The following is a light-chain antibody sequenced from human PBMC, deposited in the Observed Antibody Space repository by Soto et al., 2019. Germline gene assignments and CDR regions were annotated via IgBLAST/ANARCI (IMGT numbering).Light chain of an antibody. CDR2: DVS. V-gene: IGKV1-5*01. J-gene: IGKJ1*01. CDR1: QNIERW. CDR3: QQFKSGTWK. Sequence: DIQMTPSLSTLSASVVYRFTITCRASQNIERWLAWYQQKPGKAPKLLLYDVSSLESGVPSRFSGSGSGTEFILTINGLQPDDFATYFCQQFKSGTWKFGQGNKGDIK.